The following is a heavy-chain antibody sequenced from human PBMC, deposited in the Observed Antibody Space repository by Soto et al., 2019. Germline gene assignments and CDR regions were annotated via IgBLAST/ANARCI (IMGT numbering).Heavy chain of an antibody. Sequence: QVQLVQSGAEVKKPGASVKVSCKAPGYTFTSYAIHWVRQAPGQRLEWMGWINAGNGNTKYSQKFQDRVTITRDTSASTAYMELSSLSSEDTAVYYCARDLGGWPDYWGQGTLVTFSS. D-gene: IGHD6-19*01. CDR2: INAGNGNT. V-gene: IGHV1-3*01. CDR3: ARDLGGWPDY. CDR1: GYTFTSYA. J-gene: IGHJ4*02.